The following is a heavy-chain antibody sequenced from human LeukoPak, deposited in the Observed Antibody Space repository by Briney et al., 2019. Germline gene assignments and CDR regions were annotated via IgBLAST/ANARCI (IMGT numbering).Heavy chain of an antibody. CDR1: GFTFSSYA. Sequence: QAGRSLRLSCAASGFTFSSYAMHWVRQAPGKGLEWVAVISYDGSNKYYADSVKGRFTISRDNSKNTLYLQMNSLRAEDTAVYYCARLAVGDIVATAGDAFDIWGQGTMVTVSS. CDR3: ARLAVGDIVATAGDAFDI. V-gene: IGHV3-30-3*01. D-gene: IGHD5-12*01. CDR2: ISYDGSNK. J-gene: IGHJ3*02.